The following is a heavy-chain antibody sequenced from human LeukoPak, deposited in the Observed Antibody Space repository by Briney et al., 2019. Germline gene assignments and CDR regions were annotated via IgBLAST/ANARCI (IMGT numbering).Heavy chain of an antibody. D-gene: IGHD2-15*01. Sequence: SETLSLTCAVYGGSFNGYYWSWIRQPPGKGLEWIGEINHSGSTNYNPSLKSRVTISVDTSKNQFSLKLSSVTAADTAVYYCARGYCSGGSCHKTFSRARQGFDYWGQGTLVTVSS. CDR2: INHSGST. J-gene: IGHJ4*02. CDR3: ARGYCSGGSCHKTFSRARQGFDY. V-gene: IGHV4-34*01. CDR1: GGSFNGYY.